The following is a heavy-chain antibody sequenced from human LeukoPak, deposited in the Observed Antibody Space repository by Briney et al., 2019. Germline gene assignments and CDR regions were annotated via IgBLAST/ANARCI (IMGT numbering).Heavy chain of an antibody. J-gene: IGHJ4*02. CDR1: GFTFSSYA. CDR2: ISYDGSNK. CDR3: ASLTMSTFDY. D-gene: IGHD2-2*01. Sequence: TGGSLKLSCAASGFTFSSYAMHWVRQAPGKGLEWVAVISYDGSNKYYADSVKGRFTISRDNSKNTLYLQMNSLRAEDTAVYYCASLTMSTFDYWGQGTLVTVSS. V-gene: IGHV3-30-3*01.